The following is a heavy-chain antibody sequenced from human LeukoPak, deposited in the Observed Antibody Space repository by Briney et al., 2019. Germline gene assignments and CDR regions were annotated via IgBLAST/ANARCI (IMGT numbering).Heavy chain of an antibody. Sequence: SETLSLTCAVSGVAISRGGYAWNWIRQPAGKGLEWIGRIFASGSTNYNPSLKSRVTISLDTSKNQLSLKLRSVTAADTAVYYCGGGGGTVVRGVFDYWGQGPLFTVSS. CDR2: IFASGST. CDR1: GVAISRGGYA. D-gene: IGHD3-10*01. J-gene: IGHJ4*02. V-gene: IGHV4-61*02. CDR3: GGGGGTVVRGVFDY.